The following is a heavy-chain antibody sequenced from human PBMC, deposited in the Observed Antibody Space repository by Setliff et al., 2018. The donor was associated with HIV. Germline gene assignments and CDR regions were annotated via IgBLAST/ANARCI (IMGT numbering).Heavy chain of an antibody. CDR3: ARAAYSGTYVWEPATDL. CDR2: IYSTGST. D-gene: IGHD1-26*01. CDR1: GGSISSYY. J-gene: IGHJ2*01. V-gene: IGHV4-4*07. Sequence: LSLTCTVSGGSISSYYWSWIRQPAGKGLEWIGHIYSTGSTRYNPSLESRLTILVDTSRNQFSLKLNSVTAADTAVYYCARAAYSGTYVWEPATDLWGRGTLVTVSS.